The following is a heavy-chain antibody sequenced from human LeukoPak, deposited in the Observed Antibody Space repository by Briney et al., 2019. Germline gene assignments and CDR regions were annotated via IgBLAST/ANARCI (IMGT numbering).Heavy chain of an antibody. D-gene: IGHD3-9*01. CDR1: GYTFTGYY. Sequence: GASVKVSCKASGYTFTGYYKHWVRQAPGQGLEWMGWINPNSGGTNYAQKFQGRVTMTRDTSISTAYMELSRLRSDDTAVYYCAIWARLVTENPYYDILTGYWATNWFDPWGQGTLVTVSS. V-gene: IGHV1-2*02. CDR2: INPNSGGT. CDR3: AIWARLVTENPYYDILTGYWATNWFDP. J-gene: IGHJ5*02.